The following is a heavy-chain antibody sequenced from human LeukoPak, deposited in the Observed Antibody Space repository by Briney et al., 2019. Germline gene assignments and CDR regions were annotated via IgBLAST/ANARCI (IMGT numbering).Heavy chain of an antibody. Sequence: GGSLRLSCAASGFTFSSYAMSWVRQAPGKGLEWVSAISGSGGSTYYADSVKGRFTISRDNSKNTLYLQMNSLRAEDTAVYYCAKDMVRGVPPLDAFDIWGQGTMVTVYS. J-gene: IGHJ3*02. V-gene: IGHV3-23*01. CDR1: GFTFSSYA. D-gene: IGHD3-10*01. CDR2: ISGSGGST. CDR3: AKDMVRGVPPLDAFDI.